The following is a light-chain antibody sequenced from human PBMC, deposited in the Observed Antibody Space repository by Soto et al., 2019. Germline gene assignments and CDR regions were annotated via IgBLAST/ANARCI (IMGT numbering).Light chain of an antibody. CDR1: SSDVGGYNY. V-gene: IGLV2-14*01. CDR2: EVS. Sequence: QSALTQHASVSGSPGQSITISCTGTSSDVGGYNYVSWYQQHPGKAPKVMIYEVSNRPSGVSNRFSGSKSGNTASLTISGLQAEDEADYYCSSYTSSNTGVFGGGTKLTVL. CDR3: SSYTSSNTGV. J-gene: IGLJ3*02.